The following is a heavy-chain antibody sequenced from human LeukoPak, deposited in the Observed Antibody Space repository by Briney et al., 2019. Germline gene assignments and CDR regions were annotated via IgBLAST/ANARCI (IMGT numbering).Heavy chain of an antibody. CDR2: IHPSTGNP. Sequence: ASVKVSCKASGYTFTNYGINWVRQAPGQGLEWMGWIHPSTGNPTYAQGFTGRFVFSLDTSVSTTYLQISSLKAEDTAVYYCARAYQRLGYLSLPDYWGQGTLVTVSS. J-gene: IGHJ4*02. CDR1: GYTFTNYG. V-gene: IGHV7-4-1*02. CDR3: ARAYQRLGYLSLPDY. D-gene: IGHD3-16*02.